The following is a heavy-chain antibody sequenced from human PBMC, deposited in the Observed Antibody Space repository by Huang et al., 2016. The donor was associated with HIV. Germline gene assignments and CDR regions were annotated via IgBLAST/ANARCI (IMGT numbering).Heavy chain of an antibody. CDR3: AAHGRIVGIPAAPLRFDP. V-gene: IGHV4-39*01. D-gene: IGHD6-13*01. J-gene: IGHJ5*02. CDR1: GGSISSSSYY. CDR2: IYPSGTT. Sequence: QLQLQESGPGLVKPSETLSLTCTVSGGSISSSSYYWGWIRQPPGKGLEWIGSIYPSGTTYYHPSRKSRVTISVDTSRTQVSLKLSSVTAADTAVYYCAAHGRIVGIPAAPLRFDPWGQGTLVTVSS.